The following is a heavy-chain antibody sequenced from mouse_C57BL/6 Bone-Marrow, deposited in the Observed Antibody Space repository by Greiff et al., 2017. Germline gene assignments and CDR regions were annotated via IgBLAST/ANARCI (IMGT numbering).Heavy chain of an antibody. Sequence: EVKLQQSGPELVKPGASVKISCKASGYTFTDYYMNWVKQSHGKSLEWIGEITPNNGGTSYNQKFKGKATLTVDKSSSTAYMELCSLTSEDSAVYYCARDYVDWYFDVWGTGTTVTVSS. J-gene: IGHJ1*03. CDR2: ITPNNGGT. CDR1: GYTFTDYY. CDR3: ARDYVDWYFDV. D-gene: IGHD1-1*01. V-gene: IGHV1-26*01.